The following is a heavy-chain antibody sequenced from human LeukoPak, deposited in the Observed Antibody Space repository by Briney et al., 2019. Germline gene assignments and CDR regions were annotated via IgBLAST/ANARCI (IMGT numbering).Heavy chain of an antibody. Sequence: ASVKVSCKASGYTFTSYGISWVRQAPGQGLKWMGWISAYNGNTNYAQKLQGRVTMTTDTSTSTAYVELRSLRSDDTAVYYCARDPASGYDDYYYYGMDVWGQGTTVTVSS. V-gene: IGHV1-18*01. D-gene: IGHD5-12*01. J-gene: IGHJ6*02. CDR1: GYTFTSYG. CDR2: ISAYNGNT. CDR3: ARDPASGYDDYYYYGMDV.